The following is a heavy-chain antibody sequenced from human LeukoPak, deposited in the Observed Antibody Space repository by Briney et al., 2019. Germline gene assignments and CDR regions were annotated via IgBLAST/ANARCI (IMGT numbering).Heavy chain of an antibody. CDR2: IYYSGST. CDR1: GFSVSNYG. J-gene: IGHJ4*02. V-gene: IGHV4-59*02. CDR3: ARGYELLPPDY. D-gene: IGHD1-26*01. Sequence: GSLRLSCAASGFSVSNYGMTWVRQAPGKGLEWIGYIYYSGSTNYNPSLKSRVTISVDTSKNQFSLKLSSVTAADTAVYYCARGYELLPPDYWGQGTLVTVSP.